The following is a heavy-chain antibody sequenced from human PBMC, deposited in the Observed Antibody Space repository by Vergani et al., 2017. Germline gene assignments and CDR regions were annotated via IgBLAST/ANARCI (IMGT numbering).Heavy chain of an antibody. CDR2: IYHSGST. CDR1: GGSISGTNW. D-gene: IGHD6-19*01. J-gene: IGHJ4*02. V-gene: IGHV4-4*03. Sequence: QVQLQESGPGLVKPPGTLSLTCAVSGGSISGTNWWSWVRQSPGKGLEWIGEIYHSGSTNYNPSLKSRVTISVDKSKNQFSLKLSSVTAADTAVYYCAKDLVVAGTLEYYFDYWGQGTLVTVSS. CDR3: AKDLVVAGTLEYYFDY.